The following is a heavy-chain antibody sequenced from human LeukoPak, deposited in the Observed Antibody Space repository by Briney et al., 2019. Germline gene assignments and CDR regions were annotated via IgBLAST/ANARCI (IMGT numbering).Heavy chain of an antibody. V-gene: IGHV1-8*03. CDR3: ARGCSSTSCFSMVDP. CDR2: MNPNSGNT. CDR1: GYTFTSYD. D-gene: IGHD2-2*01. Sequence: GASVKVSCKASGYTFTSYDINWVRQATGQGLEWMGWMNPNSGNTGYAQKFQGRVTITRNTSISTAYMELSSLRSEDTAVCYCARGCSSTSCFSMVDPWGQGTLVTVSS. J-gene: IGHJ5*02.